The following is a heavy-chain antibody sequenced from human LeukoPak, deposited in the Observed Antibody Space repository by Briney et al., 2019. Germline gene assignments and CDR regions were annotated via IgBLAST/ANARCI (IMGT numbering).Heavy chain of an antibody. CDR1: GFTFSDYY. D-gene: IGHD3-9*01. Sequence: GGSLRLSCAASGFTFSDYYMSWIRQAPGKGLEWVSYISGSSSYTNYADSVKGRFTISRDNAKNSLYLQMNSLRAEDTAVYYCARDDILTGYYRGAFDIWGQGTMVTVSS. J-gene: IGHJ3*02. CDR3: ARDDILTGYYRGAFDI. CDR2: ISGSSSYT. V-gene: IGHV3-11*06.